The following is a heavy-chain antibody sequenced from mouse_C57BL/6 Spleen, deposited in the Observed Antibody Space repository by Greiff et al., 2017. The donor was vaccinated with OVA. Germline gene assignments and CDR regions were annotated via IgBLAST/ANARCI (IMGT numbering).Heavy chain of an antibody. V-gene: IGHV1-26*01. J-gene: IGHJ4*01. CDR3: AEGGLRQGYYAMDY. D-gene: IGHD2-4*01. CDR1: GYTFTDYY. Sequence: VQLQQSGPELVKPGASVKISCKASGYTFTDYYMNWVKQSHGKSLEWIGDINPNNGGTSYNQKFKGKATLTVDKSSSTAYMELRSLTSEDSAVYYCAEGGLRQGYYAMDYWGQGTSVTVSA. CDR2: INPNNGGT.